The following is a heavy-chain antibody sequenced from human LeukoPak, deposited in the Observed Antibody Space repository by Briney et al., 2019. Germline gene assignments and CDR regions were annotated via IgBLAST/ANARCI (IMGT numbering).Heavy chain of an antibody. J-gene: IGHJ6*02. D-gene: IGHD3-10*01. CDR3: SRGVKPVGRYYYYGMDV. CDR1: GGSISSYY. Sequence: SETLSLTCTVSGGSISSYYWSWIRQPPGKGLEWIGYIYYSGSTNYNPSLKSRVTISVDTSKNQFSLKLSSVAAADTVVYYCSRGVKPVGRYYYYGMDVWGQGTTVTVSS. V-gene: IGHV4-59*01. CDR2: IYYSGST.